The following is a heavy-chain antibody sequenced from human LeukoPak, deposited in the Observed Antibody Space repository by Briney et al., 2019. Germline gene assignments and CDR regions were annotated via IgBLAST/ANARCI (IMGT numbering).Heavy chain of an antibody. CDR1: GGSLSRSNW. CDR2: IYQSGST. J-gene: IGHJ4*02. CDR3: ARHPGYSSSWYGTRGFDY. D-gene: IGHD6-13*01. Sequence: SGTLSLTCAVSGGSLSRSNWWSWVRQPPGKGLEWIGEIYQSGSTNYNPSLKSRVTISVDNSKNQFSLKVSSVTAADTAVYYCARHPGYSSSWYGTRGFDYWGQGSPVTVSS. V-gene: IGHV4-4*02.